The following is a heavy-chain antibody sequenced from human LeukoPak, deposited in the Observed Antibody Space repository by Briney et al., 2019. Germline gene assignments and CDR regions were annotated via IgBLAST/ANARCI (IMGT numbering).Heavy chain of an antibody. V-gene: IGHV4-61*01. Sequence: PSETLSLTCTVSGYSIRSGYYWGWIRQPPGKGLEWIGYIYYSGSTNYNPSLKSRVTISVDTSKNQFSLKLSSVTAADTAVYYCASMIAPPPSPRFDYWGQGTLVTVSS. J-gene: IGHJ4*02. CDR3: ASMIAPPPSPRFDY. D-gene: IGHD3-22*01. CDR1: GYSIRSGYY. CDR2: IYYSGST.